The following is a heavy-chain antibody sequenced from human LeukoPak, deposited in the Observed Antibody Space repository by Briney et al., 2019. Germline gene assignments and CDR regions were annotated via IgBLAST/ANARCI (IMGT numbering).Heavy chain of an antibody. D-gene: IGHD2-8*02. CDR1: GYIFTDYH. CDR3: ARGRVLGGRHDFDY. V-gene: IGHV1-2*02. Sequence: ASVKVSCKPFGYIFTDYHIHWVRQAPGQGLEWMGWVNPYNGATDYAPKFQGRVTMTTDTSISTAYMDLSSLRSDDTAVYFCARGRVLGGRHDFDYWGQGTLVTVSS. CDR2: VNPYNGAT. J-gene: IGHJ4*02.